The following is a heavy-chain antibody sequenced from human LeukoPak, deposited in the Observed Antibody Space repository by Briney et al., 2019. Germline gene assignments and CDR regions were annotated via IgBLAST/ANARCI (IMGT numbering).Heavy chain of an antibody. D-gene: IGHD6-19*01. J-gene: IGHJ4*02. V-gene: IGHV1-18*01. CDR2: ISAYNGNT. CDR1: GYTFTSYG. CDR3: ARGPHSSGWGPWYFDY. Sequence: GASVKVSCKASGYTFTSYGISWVRQAPGQGLEWMGWISAYNGNTNYAQKFQGRVTITADESTSTAYMELSSLRSEDTAVYYCARGPHSSGWGPWYFDYWGQGTLVTVSS.